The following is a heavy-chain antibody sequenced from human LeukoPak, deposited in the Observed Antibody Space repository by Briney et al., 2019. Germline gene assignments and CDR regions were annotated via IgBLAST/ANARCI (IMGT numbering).Heavy chain of an antibody. CDR3: ARLGLAARLFDY. Sequence: GESLKISCKGSGYSFTSYWLGRVREMPGKGLEWMGIIYPGDSDTRYSPSFEGQVTISADKSISTAYLQWSSLKASDTAMYYCARLGLAARLFDYWGQGTLVTVSS. CDR1: GYSFTSYW. D-gene: IGHD6-6*01. V-gene: IGHV5-51*01. J-gene: IGHJ4*02. CDR2: IYPGDSDT.